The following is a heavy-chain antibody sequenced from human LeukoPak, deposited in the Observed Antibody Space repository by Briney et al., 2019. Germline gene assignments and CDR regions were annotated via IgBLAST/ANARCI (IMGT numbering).Heavy chain of an antibody. CDR1: GFSLSSSGVG. CDR2: IYWDDDK. J-gene: IGHJ4*02. Sequence: SGPTLVKPTQTLTPTCTFSGFSLSSSGVGVGWIRQPPGKALEWLALIYWDDDKRYSPSLKSRLTITKDTSKNQVVLTMTNMDPVDTATYYCAHRVGYYDSSGYYDYWGQGTLVTVSS. V-gene: IGHV2-5*02. D-gene: IGHD3-22*01. CDR3: AHRVGYYDSSGYYDY.